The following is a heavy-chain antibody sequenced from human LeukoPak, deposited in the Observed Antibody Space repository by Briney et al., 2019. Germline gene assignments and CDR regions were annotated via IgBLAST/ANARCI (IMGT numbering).Heavy chain of an antibody. J-gene: IGHJ6*02. V-gene: IGHV3-74*01. D-gene: IGHD2-21*02. CDR2: IKSDGSST. Sequence: GGSLRLSCAASGFTFSNYWMHWVRQAPGEALMWVSRIKSDGSSTTYADSVKGRFTISRDNAKNTLYLQMNSLRAADTAVYYCSRDSLSSCGGDCYSGLDVWGQGTTVTVSS. CDR1: GFTFSNYW. CDR3: SRDSLSSCGGDCYSGLDV.